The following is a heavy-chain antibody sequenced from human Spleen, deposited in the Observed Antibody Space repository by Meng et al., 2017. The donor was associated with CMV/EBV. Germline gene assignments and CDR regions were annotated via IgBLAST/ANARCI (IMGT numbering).Heavy chain of an antibody. Sequence: ASVKVSCKTSGYTFTGYYIQWVRQAPGQGLEWMGWINPMSGDTKYAQKFQGRVTMTRDTSISTAVMDLSRLRSDDTAVYYCARLYVTCSGPSCQGDEYYYYGMNVWGHGTKVTVSS. CDR2: INPMSGDT. CDR1: GYTFTGYY. V-gene: IGHV1-2*02. D-gene: IGHD2-15*01. CDR3: ARLYVTCSGPSCQGDEYYYYGMNV. J-gene: IGHJ6*02.